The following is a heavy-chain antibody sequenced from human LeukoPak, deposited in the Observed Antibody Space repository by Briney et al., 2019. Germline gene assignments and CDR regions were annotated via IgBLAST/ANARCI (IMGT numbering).Heavy chain of an antibody. CDR1: GYSFTSYW. V-gene: IGHV5-51*01. CDR3: ARSVGGYSYGYSSDY. CDR2: IYPGDSDT. Sequence: GESLKISCKGSGYSFTSYWIGWVRQMPGKGLEWMGIIYPGDSDTRYSPSFQGQVTISADKSISTAYLQWSSLKVSDTAMYYCARSVGGYSYGYSSDYWGQGTLVTVSS. J-gene: IGHJ4*02. D-gene: IGHD5-18*01.